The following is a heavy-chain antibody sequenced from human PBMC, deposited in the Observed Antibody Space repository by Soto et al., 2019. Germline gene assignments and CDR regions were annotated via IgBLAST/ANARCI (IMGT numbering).Heavy chain of an antibody. CDR1: GFSFSSYW. J-gene: IGHJ6*02. CDR2: INSDGSST. CDR3: ARVLRFLEWSSTQNYGMDV. D-gene: IGHD3-3*01. Sequence: GGSLRLSCAASGFSFSSYWMHWVRQAPGKGLVWVSRINSDGSSTSYADSVKGRFTISRDNAKNTLYLQMNSLRVEDTAVYYCARVLRFLEWSSTQNYGMDVWGQGTTVTVS. V-gene: IGHV3-74*01.